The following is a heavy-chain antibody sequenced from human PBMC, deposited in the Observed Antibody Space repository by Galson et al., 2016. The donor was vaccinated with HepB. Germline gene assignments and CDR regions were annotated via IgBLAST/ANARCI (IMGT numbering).Heavy chain of an antibody. J-gene: IGHJ4*02. Sequence: ETLSLTCTVSGGSIGSYYWSWIRQPPGKGLEWIGYIYYSGSTNYNPSLKSRVTISVDTSKNQFSLKLSSVTAADTAVYYCARIDYSIVYFDYWGQGTLVTVSS. CDR3: ARIDYSIVYFDY. CDR1: GGSIGSYY. D-gene: IGHD4-11*01. CDR2: IYYSGST. V-gene: IGHV4-59*01.